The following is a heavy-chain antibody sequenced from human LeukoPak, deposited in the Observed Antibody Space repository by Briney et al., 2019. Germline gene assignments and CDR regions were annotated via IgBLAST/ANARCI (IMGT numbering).Heavy chain of an antibody. CDR2: VYTSGNT. J-gene: IGHJ4*02. Sequence: SETLSLTCTVSGASISTYYWSWIRQPGGRGLEWIGRVYTSGNTNYNPSIKSRVTMSGDTSKNQFSLKVRSVTAADMAVYYCARERDFLTGDYGITAFYFDYWGQGTLVTVSS. CDR1: GASISTYY. V-gene: IGHV4-4*07. CDR3: ARERDFLTGDYGITAFYFDY. D-gene: IGHD3-9*01.